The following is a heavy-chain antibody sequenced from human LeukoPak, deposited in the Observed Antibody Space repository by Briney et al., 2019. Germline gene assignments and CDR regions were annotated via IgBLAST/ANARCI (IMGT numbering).Heavy chain of an antibody. CDR2: IYYSGST. Sequence: KPSETLSLTCTVSGGSISSSSYYWGWIRQPPGKGLEWIGSIYYSGSTYYNPSLKRRVTISVDTSKNQFSLKLSSVTAADTAVYYCARVSVLWFGEEDYWGQGTLVTVSS. CDR3: ARVSVLWFGEEDY. D-gene: IGHD3-10*01. CDR1: GGSISSSSYY. J-gene: IGHJ4*02. V-gene: IGHV4-39*07.